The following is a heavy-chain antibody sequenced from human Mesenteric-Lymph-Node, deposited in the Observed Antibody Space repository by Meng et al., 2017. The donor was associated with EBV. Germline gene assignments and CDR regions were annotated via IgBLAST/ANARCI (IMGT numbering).Heavy chain of an antibody. D-gene: IGHD1-26*01. Sequence: TLRMSARTLAKPTQTLTLPSTFSGFSLSTSGVCVGWIRQPPGKALEWLALIYWDDDKRYSPSLKGRLTITKDTSKNQVVLTMTNIDPMDTATYFCAHRPGVGAIDFDYWGQGTLVTVSS. CDR2: IYWDDDK. J-gene: IGHJ4*02. CDR1: GFSLSTSGVC. V-gene: IGHV2-5*02. CDR3: AHRPGVGAIDFDY.